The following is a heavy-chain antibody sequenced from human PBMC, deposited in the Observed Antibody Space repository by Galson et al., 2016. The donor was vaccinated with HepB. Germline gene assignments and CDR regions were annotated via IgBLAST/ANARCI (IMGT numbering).Heavy chain of an antibody. V-gene: IGHV2-5*02. Sequence: PALVKPTQTLTLTCTFSGFSLSTSGVAVGWIRQPPGKALEWLAVVYWDDDKRYSPSLESSLTITKDTSKNQVVLTVTNMDPVDTATYYCARYYSSSRAFDYWGQGTLVTVSS. CDR1: GFSLSTSGVA. CDR2: VYWDDDK. CDR3: ARYYSSSRAFDY. D-gene: IGHD6-6*01. J-gene: IGHJ4*02.